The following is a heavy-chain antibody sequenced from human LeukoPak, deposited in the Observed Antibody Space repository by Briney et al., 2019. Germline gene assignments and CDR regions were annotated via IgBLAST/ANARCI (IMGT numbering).Heavy chain of an antibody. V-gene: IGHV1-69*08. CDR1: GGTFSSYT. Sequence: SVKVSCKASGGTFSSYTISWVRQAPGQGLEWMGRIIPILGTANYAQKVQGRVTITADKSTSTAYMELSSLRSEDTAVYYCATRYSSGWYYFDYWGQGTLVTVSS. J-gene: IGHJ4*02. D-gene: IGHD6-19*01. CDR3: ATRYSSGWYYFDY. CDR2: IIPILGTA.